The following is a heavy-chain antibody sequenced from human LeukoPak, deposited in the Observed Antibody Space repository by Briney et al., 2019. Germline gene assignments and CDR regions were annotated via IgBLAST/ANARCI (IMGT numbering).Heavy chain of an antibody. D-gene: IGHD6-19*01. V-gene: IGHV3-21*04. Sequence: GGSLKLSCAASKFNFSSYTINWVRQAPGRGLEWVSSISSSGIYIYYADSVKGRFTISRDNAKNSLYLQMNSLRAEDTAVYYCARDEYSSGWYLGQGTLVTVSS. J-gene: IGHJ4*02. CDR1: KFNFSSYT. CDR3: ARDEYSSGWY. CDR2: ISSSGIYI.